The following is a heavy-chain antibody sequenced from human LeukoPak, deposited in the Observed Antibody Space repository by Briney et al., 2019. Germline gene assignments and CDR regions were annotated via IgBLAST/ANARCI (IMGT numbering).Heavy chain of an antibody. D-gene: IGHD3-22*01. Sequence: GGSLRLSCAASGFTFSDYYMSWVRQAPGKGLEWVSVIYSGGSTYYADSVKGRFTISRDNSKNTLYLQMNSLRAEDTAVYYCANLYDSSGYYGYFDYWGQGTLVTVSS. CDR2: IYSGGST. V-gene: IGHV3-66*01. CDR1: GFTFSDYY. J-gene: IGHJ4*02. CDR3: ANLYDSSGYYGYFDY.